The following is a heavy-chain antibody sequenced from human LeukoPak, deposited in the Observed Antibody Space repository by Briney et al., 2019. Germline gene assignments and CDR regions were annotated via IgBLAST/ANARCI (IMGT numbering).Heavy chain of an antibody. CDR2: IKKDGSEK. CDR3: AKDTPTTGYHLDS. J-gene: IGHJ4*02. CDR1: GFTFSSYW. D-gene: IGHD1-1*01. Sequence: GGSLRLSCAASGFTFSSYWMSWVRQAPGKGLEWVANIKKDGSEKYYVDSVKGRFTISRDNSENTLYLQINSLRVEDTAVYYCAKDTPTTGYHLDSWGQGTLVTVSS. V-gene: IGHV3-7*01.